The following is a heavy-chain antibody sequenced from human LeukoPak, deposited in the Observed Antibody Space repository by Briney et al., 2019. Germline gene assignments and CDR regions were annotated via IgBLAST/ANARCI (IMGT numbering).Heavy chain of an antibody. D-gene: IGHD5-12*01. CDR1: GGSISSYY. J-gene: IGHJ4*02. CDR3: ASGYSGYDFAIMN. Sequence: SETLSLTCTVSGGSISSYYWSWIRQPAGKGLEWIGRIYTSGSTNYNPSLESRVTMSVDTSKNQFSLKLSSVTAADTAVYYCASGYSGYDFAIMNWGQGTLVTVSS. CDR2: IYTSGST. V-gene: IGHV4-4*07.